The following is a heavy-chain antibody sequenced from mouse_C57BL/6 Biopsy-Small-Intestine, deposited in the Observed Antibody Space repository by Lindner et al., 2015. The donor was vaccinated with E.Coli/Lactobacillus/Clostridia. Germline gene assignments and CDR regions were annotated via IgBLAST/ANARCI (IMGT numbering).Heavy chain of an antibody. CDR1: GYIFTSYG. J-gene: IGHJ3*01. Sequence: VQLQESGAELARPGASVKLSCKASGYIFTSYGLSWVKQRTGQGLEWIGEIYPRTGNTYFNEKFKDKATLTADKSSSTAYMELRSLTSEDSAVYFCARDYYGYDGFAYWGQGTLVTVSA. CDR3: ARDYYGYDGFAY. CDR2: IYPRTGNT. V-gene: IGHV1-81*01. D-gene: IGHD2-2*01.